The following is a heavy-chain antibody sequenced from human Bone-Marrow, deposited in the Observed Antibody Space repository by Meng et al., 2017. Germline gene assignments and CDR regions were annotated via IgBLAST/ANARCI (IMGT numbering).Heavy chain of an antibody. J-gene: IGHJ1*01. CDR3: ARGPLSAAGTMGYFQH. D-gene: IGHD6-13*01. CDR2: IYYSGST. V-gene: IGHV4-31*03. Sequence: QVPLPESGPGLVTPSQTLSLTCTVFGGSISSGGYYWSWIRQHPGKGLEWIGYIYYSGSTYYNPSLKSRVTISVDTSKNQFSLKLSSVTGADTAVYYCARGPLSAAGTMGYFQHWGQGTLVTVSS. CDR1: GGSISSGGYY.